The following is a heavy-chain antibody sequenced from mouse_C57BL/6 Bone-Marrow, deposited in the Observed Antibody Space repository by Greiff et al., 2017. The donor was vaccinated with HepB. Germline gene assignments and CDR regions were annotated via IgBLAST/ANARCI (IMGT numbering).Heavy chain of an antibody. CDR3: TRFITTGGLYAMDY. Sequence: EVQLQQSGTVLARPGASVKMSCKTSGYTFTSYWMHWVKQRPGQGLEWIGAIYPGNSDTSYNQKFKGKAKLTAVTSASTAYMELSSLTNEDSAIYYCTRFITTGGLYAMDYWGQGTSVTVSS. CDR1: GYTFTSYW. CDR2: IYPGNSDT. V-gene: IGHV1-5*01. D-gene: IGHD1-1*01. J-gene: IGHJ4*01.